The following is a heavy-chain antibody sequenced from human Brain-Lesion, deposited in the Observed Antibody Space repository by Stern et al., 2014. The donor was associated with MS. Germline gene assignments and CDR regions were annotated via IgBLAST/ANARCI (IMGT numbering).Heavy chain of an antibody. D-gene: IGHD2-2*01. CDR3: ARGRVVPGFQYYATDV. CDR1: GGSISSGGYY. J-gene: IGHJ6*02. V-gene: IGHV4-61*02. CDR2: IFNRGST. Sequence: VQLVESGPGLVKPSQTLSLSCTVSGGSISSGGYYWSWIRQPAGKGLEWIGRIFNRGSTSYNPSLKSRVTISIDTSKNQFSLRLNPMTAADTAVYYCARGRVVPGFQYYATDVWGQGTTVSVSS.